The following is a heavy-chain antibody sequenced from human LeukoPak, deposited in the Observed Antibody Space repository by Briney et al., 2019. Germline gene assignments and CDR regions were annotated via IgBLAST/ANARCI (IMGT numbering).Heavy chain of an antibody. Sequence: SETLSLTCTVSGGSICSGGYYWSWIRQHPGKGLEWIGYIYYSGSTYYNPSLKSRVTISVDTSKNQFSLKLSSVTAADTAVYYCARATGGEWFDPWGQGTLVTVSS. CDR1: GGSICSGGYY. J-gene: IGHJ5*02. D-gene: IGHD1-1*01. CDR3: ARATGGEWFDP. V-gene: IGHV4-31*03. CDR2: IYYSGST.